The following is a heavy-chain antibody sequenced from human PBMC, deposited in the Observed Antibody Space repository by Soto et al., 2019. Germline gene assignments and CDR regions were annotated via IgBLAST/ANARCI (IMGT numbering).Heavy chain of an antibody. Sequence: GGSLRLSCAASGFTFDDYAMHWVRQAPGKGLEWVSGISWNSGSIGYADSVKGRFTISRDNAKNSLYLQMNSLRAEDTALYYCAKALGLNTIFEPLPAPNFDYWGQGILLTVSS. J-gene: IGHJ4*02. D-gene: IGHD3-3*01. CDR1: GFTFDDYA. CDR3: AKALGLNTIFEPLPAPNFDY. V-gene: IGHV3-9*01. CDR2: ISWNSGSI.